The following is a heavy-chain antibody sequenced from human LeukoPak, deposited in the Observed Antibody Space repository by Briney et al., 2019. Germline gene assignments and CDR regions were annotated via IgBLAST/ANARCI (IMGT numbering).Heavy chain of an antibody. D-gene: IGHD3-9*01. CDR3: AKAGYYDILTGYYPGGVGFDP. J-gene: IGHJ5*02. CDR2: ISGSGGST. CDR1: GFTFDNYA. V-gene: IGHV3-23*01. Sequence: GGSLRLSCAASGFTFDNYAMTWVRQAPGKGLEWISTISGSGGSTHYAESVKGRFTISRDNSKNTLYLQMNSLRAEDTAVYYCAKAGYYDILTGYYPGGVGFDPWGQGTLVTVSS.